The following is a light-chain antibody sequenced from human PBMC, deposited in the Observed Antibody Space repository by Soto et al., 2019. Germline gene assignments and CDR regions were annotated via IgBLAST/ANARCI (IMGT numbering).Light chain of an antibody. J-gene: IGLJ2*01. CDR3: QSYDSSLSGSNVV. CDR1: SSNIGAGYD. CDR2: GNS. V-gene: IGLV1-40*01. Sequence: QSVLTQPPSVSGAPGQRVTISCTGSSSNIGAGYDVHWYQQLPGTAPKLLIYGNSNRPSGVPDRFSGSKSGTSASLVITGLQAEDEADYYCQSYDSSLSGSNVVFGGGTQLTVL.